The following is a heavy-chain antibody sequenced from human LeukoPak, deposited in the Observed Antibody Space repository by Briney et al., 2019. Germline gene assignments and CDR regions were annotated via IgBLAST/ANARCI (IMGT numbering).Heavy chain of an antibody. V-gene: IGHV3-30*02. CDR1: GFTFSSYG. D-gene: IGHD3-10*01. CDR3: AKDRDYYGSGSWATMDV. CDR2: IRYDGSNK. Sequence: GRSLRLSCAASGFTFSSYGMHWVRQAPGKGLEWVAFIRYDGSNKYYADSVKGRFTISRDNSKNTLYLQMNSLRAEDTAVYYCAKDRDYYGSGSWATMDVWGKGTTVTISS. J-gene: IGHJ6*03.